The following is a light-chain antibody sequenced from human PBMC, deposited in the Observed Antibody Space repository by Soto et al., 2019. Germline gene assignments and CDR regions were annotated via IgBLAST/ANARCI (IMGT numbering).Light chain of an antibody. CDR3: QQYNKWPPYT. Sequence: EIVMTQSPANLSVSPGERATLSCRASQSVSSNLAWYQQKPGQGPRLLIYGASTRATGIPARFSGSGSGTEFTLPISSLQSEDLAVYYCQQYNKWPPYTFGQGTKVEIK. J-gene: IGKJ2*01. V-gene: IGKV3-15*01. CDR1: QSVSSN. CDR2: GAS.